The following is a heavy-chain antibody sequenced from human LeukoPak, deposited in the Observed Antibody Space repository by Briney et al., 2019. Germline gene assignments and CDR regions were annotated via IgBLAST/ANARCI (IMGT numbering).Heavy chain of an antibody. J-gene: IGHJ4*02. CDR1: GGSISSGDYH. CDR2: IYYSGST. D-gene: IGHD2-2*01. CDR3: ASEVLGYCSSTSCSTGDY. V-gene: IGHV4-30-4*08. Sequence: SQTLSLTCTVSGGSISSGDYHWSWIRQPPGKGLEWIGYIYYSGSTYYNPSLKSRVTISVDTSKNQFSLKLSSVTAADTAVYYCASEVLGYCSSTSCSTGDYWGQGTLVTVSS.